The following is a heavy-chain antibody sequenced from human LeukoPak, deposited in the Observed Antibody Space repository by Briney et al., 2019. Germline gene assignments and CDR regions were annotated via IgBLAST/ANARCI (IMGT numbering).Heavy chain of an antibody. CDR3: ARANFLYCSSTTCLFDY. CDR1: GYTFTDYY. Sequence: ASVKVSCKASGYTFTDYYLHWVRQAPGQGFEWMGWINPNSGDTNYAQKFQGRVTMTRDTSISTAHMEMSRLRSDDTAVYYCARANFLYCSSTTCLFDYWGQGTLVTVTS. CDR2: INPNSGDT. D-gene: IGHD2-2*01. V-gene: IGHV1-2*02. J-gene: IGHJ4*02.